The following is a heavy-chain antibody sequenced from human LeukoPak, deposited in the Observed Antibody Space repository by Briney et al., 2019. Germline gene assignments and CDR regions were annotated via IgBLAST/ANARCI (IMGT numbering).Heavy chain of an antibody. CDR1: GGSFSGYY. CDR3: ARLRSQEHFGVVAKDY. J-gene: IGHJ4*02. D-gene: IGHD3-3*01. V-gene: IGHV4-34*01. CDR2: INHSGST. Sequence: SETLSLTCAVYGGSFSGYYWSWIRQPPGKGLEWLGEINHSGSTNYNPSLKSRVTISVDTSKNQFSLKLSSVTAADTAVYYCARLRSQEHFGVVAKDYWGQGTLVTVSS.